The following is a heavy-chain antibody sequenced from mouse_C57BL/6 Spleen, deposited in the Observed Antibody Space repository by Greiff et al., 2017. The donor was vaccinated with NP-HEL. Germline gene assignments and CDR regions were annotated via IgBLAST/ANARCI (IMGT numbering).Heavy chain of an antibody. J-gene: IGHJ4*01. V-gene: IGHV1-52*01. Sequence: QVHVKQPGAELVRPGSSVKLSCKASGYTFTSYWMHWVKQRPIQGLEWIGNIDPSDSETHYNQKFKDKATLTVDKSSSTAYMQLSSLTSEDSAVYYCARGGSSYDYAMDYWGQGTSVTVSS. D-gene: IGHD1-1*01. CDR2: IDPSDSET. CDR3: ARGGSSYDYAMDY. CDR1: GYTFTSYW.